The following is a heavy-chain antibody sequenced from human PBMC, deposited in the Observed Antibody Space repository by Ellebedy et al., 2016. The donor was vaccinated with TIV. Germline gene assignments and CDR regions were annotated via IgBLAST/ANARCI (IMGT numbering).Heavy chain of an antibody. V-gene: IGHV3-74*01. CDR1: GFTLTGCW. Sequence: GGSLRLSCAVSGFTLTGCWMHWVRQVPGKGLEWVSRIYSDGRQTNYADSVKGRFTISRDDARTTVYLQMYSLRVEDTAVYYCARDPFIEGDYWGRGTRVTVSS. CDR2: IYSDGRQT. D-gene: IGHD2-15*01. CDR3: ARDPFIEGDY. J-gene: IGHJ4*02.